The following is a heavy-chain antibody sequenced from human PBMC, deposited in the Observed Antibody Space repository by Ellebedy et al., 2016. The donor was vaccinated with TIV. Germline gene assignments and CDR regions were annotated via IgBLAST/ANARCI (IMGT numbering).Heavy chain of an antibody. D-gene: IGHD4-17*01. CDR3: ARRGSYGDYAVQVNSWFDR. V-gene: IGHV3-7*01. CDR2: IYQDGSVQ. Sequence: GGPLRLSCAATGFSFRSYWMSWVRQAPGKGLEWVANIYQDGSVQYYLDSVKGRFTISRDNAINSLFLQMNSLRAGDTAVYYCARRGSYGDYAVQVNSWFDRWGRGTLVTVSS. CDR1: GFSFRSYW. J-gene: IGHJ5*02.